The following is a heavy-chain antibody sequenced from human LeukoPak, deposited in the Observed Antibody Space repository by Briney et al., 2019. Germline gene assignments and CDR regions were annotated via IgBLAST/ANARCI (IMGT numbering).Heavy chain of an antibody. CDR3: ARGNYYNMDV. CDR1: GLTVSSYS. Sequence: GGSLRLSCAASGLTVSSYSMNWVRQAPGKGLEWVSYISSSSSTIYYADSVKGRFTISRDNAKNTLYLQMNSLRAEDTAVYYCARGNYYNMDVWGQGTTVTVSS. CDR2: ISSSSSTI. V-gene: IGHV3-48*04. J-gene: IGHJ6*02.